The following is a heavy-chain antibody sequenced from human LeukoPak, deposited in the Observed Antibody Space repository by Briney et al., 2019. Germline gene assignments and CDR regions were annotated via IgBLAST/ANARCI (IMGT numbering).Heavy chain of an antibody. J-gene: IGHJ4*02. CDR1: GGTFSSYA. V-gene: IGHV1-69*01. CDR3: ARDGGSGWYWYFDY. D-gene: IGHD6-19*01. CDR2: IIPIFGTA. Sequence: ASVKVSCKASGGTFSSYAISWVRQAPGQGLEWMGGIIPIFGTANYAQKFQGRVTITADESTGTAYMELSSLRSEDTAVYYCARDGGSGWYWYFDYWGQGTLVTVSS.